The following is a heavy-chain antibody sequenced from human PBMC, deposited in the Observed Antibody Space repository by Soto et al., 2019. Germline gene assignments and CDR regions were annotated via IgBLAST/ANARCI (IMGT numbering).Heavy chain of an antibody. CDR2: ISAYNGNT. D-gene: IGHD2-21*02. CDR1: GYTFTSYG. Sequence: QVQLVQSGAEVKKPGASVKVSCKASGYTFTSYGISWVRQAPGQGLEWMGWISAYNGNTNYAQKLQGRVTMTTDTSTSRAYMGLRSLRSDDTAVYYCARWWGVVTVDPDYYYGMDVWGQGTTVTVSS. J-gene: IGHJ6*02. CDR3: ARWWGVVTVDPDYYYGMDV. V-gene: IGHV1-18*01.